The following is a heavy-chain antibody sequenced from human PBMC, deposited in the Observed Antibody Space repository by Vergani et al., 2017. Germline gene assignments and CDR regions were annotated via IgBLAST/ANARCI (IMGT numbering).Heavy chain of an antibody. J-gene: IGHJ2*01. CDR1: GGSIRSYY. V-gene: IGHV4-59*01. Sequence: QVQLQESGPGLVKPSETLSLTCTVSGGSIRSYYWSWIRQPPGKGLEWIGYIFYNGNTNYNPSLTSRVTISVDTSKNQFSLRLSAVTAADTAVYYCARDRALIDSSGYYLWYFDLWGRGTLVTVSS. CDR3: ARDRALIDSSGYYLWYFDL. CDR2: IFYNGNT. D-gene: IGHD3-22*01.